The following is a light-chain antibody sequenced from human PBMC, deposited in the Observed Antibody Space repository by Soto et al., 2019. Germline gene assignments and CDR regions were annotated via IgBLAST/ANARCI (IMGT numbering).Light chain of an antibody. J-gene: IGKJ2*01. CDR1: QSISSW. CDR2: KAS. V-gene: IGKV1-5*03. Sequence: DIQMTQSPSTLSASVGDRVTITCRASQSISSWLAWYQQKPGKAPKLLIYKASSLESGVPSRLSGSGSGTEFTLTISSPQPDDFATYYCQQYNSYLYTFGQGTKLEIK. CDR3: QQYNSYLYT.